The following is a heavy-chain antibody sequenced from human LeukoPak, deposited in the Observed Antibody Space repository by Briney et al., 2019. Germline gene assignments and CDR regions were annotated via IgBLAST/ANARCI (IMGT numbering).Heavy chain of an antibody. Sequence: SQTLSLTCPISGDSHSSNSAAWNWIRQSPSRGLEWLGRTYYRSKWYNDYAVSVNSRITINPDTSKNQFSLQLNSVTPEDTAVYYCASGRGISCGYYHFAYWGQGILVTVSS. J-gene: IGHJ4*02. CDR3: ASGRGISCGYYHFAY. D-gene: IGHD3-22*01. CDR2: TYYRSKWYN. V-gene: IGHV6-1*01. CDR1: GDSHSSNSAA.